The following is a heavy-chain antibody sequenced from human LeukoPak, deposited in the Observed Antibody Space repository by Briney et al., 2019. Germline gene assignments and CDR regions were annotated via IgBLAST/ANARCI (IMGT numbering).Heavy chain of an antibody. J-gene: IGHJ6*03. CDR1: GYTFTGYY. D-gene: IGHD4-17*01. V-gene: IGHV1-2*02. Sequence: ASVEVSCKASGYTFTGYYMHWVRQAPGQGLEWMGWINPNSGGTNYAQKFQGRVTMTRDTSISTAYMELSRLRSDDTAVYYCARAHGDYRIYYYYYMDVWGKGTTVTVSS. CDR3: ARAHGDYRIYYYYYMDV. CDR2: INPNSGGT.